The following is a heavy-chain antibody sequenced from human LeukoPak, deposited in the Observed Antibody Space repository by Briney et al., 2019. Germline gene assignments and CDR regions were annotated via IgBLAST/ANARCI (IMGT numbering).Heavy chain of an antibody. CDR3: AIDYYGSGSYSSDY. Sequence: ASVKVSCKASGYTFTGYDIHWVRQAPGQGLQWMGWINPNTGATNYAQEFQGRVTMTRDTSIGTAYMELSRLRSDDTAVYYCAIDYYGSGSYSSDYWAQETLFTVSS. CDR2: INPNTGAT. J-gene: IGHJ4*02. V-gene: IGHV1-2*02. CDR1: GYTFTGYD. D-gene: IGHD3-10*01.